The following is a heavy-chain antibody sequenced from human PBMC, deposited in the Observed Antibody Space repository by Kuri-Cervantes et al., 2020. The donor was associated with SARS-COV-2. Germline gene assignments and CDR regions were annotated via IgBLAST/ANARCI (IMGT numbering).Heavy chain of an antibody. J-gene: IGHJ3*01. D-gene: IGHD3-16*01. CDR3: ARDSAAWIWGDACDV. Sequence: GESLKISCAASGFTFSNYAMRWVRQAPEKGLEWASASSGSVGSTSYADSVKGRFSISRDNSKNTLYLHMNSLRAEDTAVYFCARDSAAWIWGDACDVWGQGTMVTVSS. V-gene: IGHV3-23*01. CDR2: SSGSVGST. CDR1: GFTFSNYA.